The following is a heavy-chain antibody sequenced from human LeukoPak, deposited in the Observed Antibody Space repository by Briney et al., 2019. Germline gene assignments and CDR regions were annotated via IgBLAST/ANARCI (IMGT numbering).Heavy chain of an antibody. CDR3: ARGDDYGNYWGLY. V-gene: IGHV1-18*01. CDR2: ISTYNGNT. Sequence: ASVKVSCKASGYTFTKYGITWVRQAPGQGLEWMGWISTYNGNTNYAQKLQGRVTMTTDTSTSTAYMELRSLISDDAAVYYCARGDDYGNYWGLYWGQGTLVTVSS. CDR1: GYTFTKYG. D-gene: IGHD4-11*01. J-gene: IGHJ4*02.